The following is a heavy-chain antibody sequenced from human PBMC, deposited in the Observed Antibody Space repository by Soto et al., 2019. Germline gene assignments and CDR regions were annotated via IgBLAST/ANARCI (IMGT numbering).Heavy chain of an antibody. CDR3: ARDYCSGGSCYYYYGMDV. Sequence: QVQLVQSGAEVKKPGASVKVSCKASGYTFTSYGISWVRQAPGQGLEWMGWISAYNGNTNYAQKLQGRVTMTTDTATSTAYMELRSLRSDDTAVYYCARDYCSGGSCYYYYGMDVWGQGTTVTVSS. J-gene: IGHJ6*02. CDR1: GYTFTSYG. V-gene: IGHV1-18*01. CDR2: ISAYNGNT. D-gene: IGHD2-15*01.